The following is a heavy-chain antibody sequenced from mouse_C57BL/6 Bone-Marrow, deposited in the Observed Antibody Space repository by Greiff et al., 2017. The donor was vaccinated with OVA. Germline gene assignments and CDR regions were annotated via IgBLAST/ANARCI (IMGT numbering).Heavy chain of an antibody. D-gene: IGHD2-1*01. CDR2: FYPGSGSI. CDR1: GYTFTEYT. J-gene: IGHJ1*03. CDR3: ARHGYYGNYFTIVYFDV. Sequence: VQRVESGAELVKPGASVKLSCKASGYTFTEYTIHWVKQRSGQGLEWIGWFYPGSGSIKYNEKFKDKATLTADKSSSTVYMELSRLTSEDSAVYFCARHGYYGNYFTIVYFDVWGTGTTVTVSS. V-gene: IGHV1-62-2*01.